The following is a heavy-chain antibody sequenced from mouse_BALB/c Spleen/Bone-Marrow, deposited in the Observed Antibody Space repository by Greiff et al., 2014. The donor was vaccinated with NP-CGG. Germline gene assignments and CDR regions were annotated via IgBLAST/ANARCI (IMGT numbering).Heavy chain of an antibody. CDR2: IYPGDGDT. J-gene: IGHJ3*01. V-gene: IGHV1-87*01. CDR3: AREDSYSWFAY. D-gene: IGHD1-1*01. CDR1: GYTFTSYW. Sequence: QVQLKQSGAELARPGASVKLSCKASGYTFTSYWMQWVKQRPGQGLEWIGAIYPGDGDTRYTQKFKGKATSTADKSSSTAYMQLSSLASEDSAVYYCAREDSYSWFAYWGQGTLVTVSA.